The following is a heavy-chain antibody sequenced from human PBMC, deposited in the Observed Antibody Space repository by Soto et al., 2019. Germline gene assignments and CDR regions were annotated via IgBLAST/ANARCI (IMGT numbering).Heavy chain of an antibody. Sequence: PSETLSLTCTVSGGSISSSYWSWIRQPPGRGLEWISYISYSGSINFNPSLKSRVTVSIDTSKSQFSLRLNSVTAADTALYYCARHKGRGYDWDFDIWGQGTMVT. D-gene: IGHD5-12*01. CDR3: ARHKGRGYDWDFDI. CDR2: ISYSGSI. V-gene: IGHV4-59*08. CDR1: GGSISSSY. J-gene: IGHJ3*02.